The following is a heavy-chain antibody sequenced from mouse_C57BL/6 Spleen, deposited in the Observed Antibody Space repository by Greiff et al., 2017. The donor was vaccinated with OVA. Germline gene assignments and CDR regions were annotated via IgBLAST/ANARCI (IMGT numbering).Heavy chain of an antibody. CDR2: IDPSDSYT. D-gene: IGHD1-1*01. CDR3: ARILNGGSSYGYYCDY. J-gene: IGHJ2*01. V-gene: IGHV1-50*01. Sequence: VQLQQPGAELVKPGASVKLSCKASGYTFTSYWMQWVKQRPGQGLEWIGEIDPSDSYTNYNQKFKGKATLTVDTSSSTAYMQLSSLTSEDAAVYYCARILNGGSSYGYYCDYWGQGTTLTVSS. CDR1: GYTFTSYW.